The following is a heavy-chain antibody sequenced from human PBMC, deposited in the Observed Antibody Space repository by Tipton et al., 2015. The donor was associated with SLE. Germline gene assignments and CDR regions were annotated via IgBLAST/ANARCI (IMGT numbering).Heavy chain of an antibody. V-gene: IGHV5-51*03. D-gene: IGHD3-16*01. CDR2: IYPGDSDT. CDR1: GYTFTSYW. J-gene: IGHJ6*02. Sequence: SGPEVKKPGESLKISCKGSGYTFTSYWIGWVRQMPGKGLEWMGIIYPGDSDTRYSPSFQGQVTISADKSISTAYLQWSSLKASDTAMYYCARRGGEPRHYYYYGMDVWGQGTTVTVSS. CDR3: ARRGGEPRHYYYYGMDV.